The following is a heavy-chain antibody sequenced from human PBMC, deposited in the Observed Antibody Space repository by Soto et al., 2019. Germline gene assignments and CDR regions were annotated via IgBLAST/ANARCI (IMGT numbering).Heavy chain of an antibody. Sequence: SETLSLTCTVSGGSINSADYFWSWVRQPPGKGLEYIGYIYYSGSTYYNPSLKSRVTISMDTSKNQLSLRLTSVTAADTAVYYCARGERWLQFSADYWGQGTLVTVSS. J-gene: IGHJ4*02. V-gene: IGHV4-30-4*01. CDR3: ARGERWLQFSADY. CDR1: GGSINSADYF. CDR2: IYYSGST. D-gene: IGHD5-12*01.